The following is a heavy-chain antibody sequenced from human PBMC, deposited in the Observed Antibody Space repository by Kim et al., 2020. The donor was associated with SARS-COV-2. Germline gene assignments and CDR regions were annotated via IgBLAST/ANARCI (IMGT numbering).Heavy chain of an antibody. CDR3: ARGRSSGCDY. CDR2: INHSGST. CDR1: GGSFSGYY. D-gene: IGHD6-19*01. Sequence: SETLSLTCAVYGGSFSGYYWSWIRQPPGKGLEWIGEINHSGSTNYNPSLKSRVTISVDTSKNQFSLKLSSVTAANTAVYYCARGRSSGCDYWGQGTLVTVSS. J-gene: IGHJ4*02. V-gene: IGHV4-34*01.